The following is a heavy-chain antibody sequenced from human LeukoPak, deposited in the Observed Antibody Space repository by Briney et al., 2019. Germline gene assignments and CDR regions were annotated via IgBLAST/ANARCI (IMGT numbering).Heavy chain of an antibody. D-gene: IGHD6-19*01. J-gene: IGHJ4*02. V-gene: IGHV1-3*01. CDR2: INAGNGNT. CDR1: GYTFTSYA. Sequence: GASVKVSCKASGYTFTSYAMHWVRQATGQRLEWMGWINAGNGNTKYSQKFQGRVTITRDTSASTAYMELSSLRSEDTAVYYCARGVSSGWYIDYWGQGTLVTVSS. CDR3: ARGVSSGWYIDY.